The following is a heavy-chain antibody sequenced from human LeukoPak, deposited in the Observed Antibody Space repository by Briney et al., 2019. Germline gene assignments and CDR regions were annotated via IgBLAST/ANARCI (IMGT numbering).Heavy chain of an antibody. D-gene: IGHD1-26*01. Sequence: EASVKVSCTASGYTFTSYGISWVRQAPGQGLEWMGWISAYNGNTNYAQKLQGRVTMTTDTSTSTAYMELRSLRPDDTAVYYCARTKTEWELLQYYYYYGMDVWGQGTTVTVSS. CDR2: ISAYNGNT. V-gene: IGHV1-18*01. CDR1: GYTFTSYG. J-gene: IGHJ6*02. CDR3: ARTKTEWELLQYYYYYGMDV.